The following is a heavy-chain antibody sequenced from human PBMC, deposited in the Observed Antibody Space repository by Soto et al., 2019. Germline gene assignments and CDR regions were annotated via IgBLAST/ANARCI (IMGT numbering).Heavy chain of an antibody. D-gene: IGHD6-19*01. Sequence: QVQLVQSEAEVKRSGASVRISCKASGYTFNRHDINWVRQATGQGPEWNGWMNPNSCNKGYAQKFQGRVTMTRDSSITTAYMDLSSLTSEDTAIYYCAREGLYGSIQDNTFDIWGQGTMVSVSS. J-gene: IGHJ3*02. CDR1: GYTFNRHD. CDR3: AREGLYGSIQDNTFDI. V-gene: IGHV1-8*01. CDR2: MNPNSCNK.